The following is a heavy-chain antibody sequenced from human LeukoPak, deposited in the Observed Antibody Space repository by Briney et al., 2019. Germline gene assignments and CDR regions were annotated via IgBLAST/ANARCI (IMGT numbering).Heavy chain of an antibody. CDR2: ISGSGGGT. D-gene: IGHD3-22*01. CDR3: AKEFVDYDSSGYYPTHFDY. V-gene: IGHV3-23*01. CDR1: GFTFSSYA. Sequence: PGGSLRLSCAASGFTFSSYAMSWVRQAPEKGLERVATISGSGGGTYYADSVRGRFTISRDNSKNTLYLQMNSLRAEDTAVYYCAKEFVDYDSSGYYPTHFDYWGQGTLVTVSS. J-gene: IGHJ4*02.